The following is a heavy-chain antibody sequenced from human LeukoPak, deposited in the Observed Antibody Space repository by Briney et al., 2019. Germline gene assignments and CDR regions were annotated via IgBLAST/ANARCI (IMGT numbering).Heavy chain of an antibody. CDR1: GFTFNKYA. V-gene: IGHV3-23*01. J-gene: IGHJ3*01. CDR2: IAGTGGST. Sequence: GGSLRLSCAGSGFTFNKYAMNWVRQPPGKGLEWVSSIAGTGGSTYYADSVKGRFTLSRDNSENTLYLQLNSLRAEDSAIYAKAFRIVGKGNPDDAFDVWGQGTVVTVSS. D-gene: IGHD1-26*01. CDR3: AFRIVGKGNPDDAFDV.